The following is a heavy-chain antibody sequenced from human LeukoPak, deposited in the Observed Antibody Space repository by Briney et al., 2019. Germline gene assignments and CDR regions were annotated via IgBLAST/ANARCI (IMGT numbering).Heavy chain of an antibody. V-gene: IGHV7-4-1*02. CDR3: ARGEGRLFYYYYMDV. Sequence: ASVKVSCKASGYTFTSYAMNWVRQAPGQGLEWMGWINTNTGNPTYAQGFTGRFVFSLDTSVSTAYLQISSLKAEDTAVYYCARGEGRLFYYYYMDVWAKGPRSPSP. CDR2: INTNTGNP. J-gene: IGHJ6*03. CDR1: GYTFTSYA. D-gene: IGHD5-12*01.